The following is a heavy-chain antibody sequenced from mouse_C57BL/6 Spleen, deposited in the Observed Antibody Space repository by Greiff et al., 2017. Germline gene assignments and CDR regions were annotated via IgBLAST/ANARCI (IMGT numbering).Heavy chain of an antibody. Sequence: VQLQQSGPELVKPGASVKISCKASGYSFTGYYMHWVKQSSEKSLEWIGEINPSTGGTSYNQKFKGKATLTVDQSSSTAYMQLKSLTSEDSAVYYCARGDYDVRMDYWGQGTSVTVSS. CDR1: GYSFTGYY. D-gene: IGHD2-4*01. J-gene: IGHJ4*01. CDR2: INPSTGGT. CDR3: ARGDYDVRMDY. V-gene: IGHV1-43*01.